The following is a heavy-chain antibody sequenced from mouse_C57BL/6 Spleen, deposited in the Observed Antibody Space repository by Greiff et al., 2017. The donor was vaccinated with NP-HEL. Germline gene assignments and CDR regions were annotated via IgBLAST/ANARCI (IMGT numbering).Heavy chain of an antibody. Sequence: VQLQQSGPELVKPGASVKISCKASGYAFSSSWMNWVKQRPGKGLEWIGRIYPGDGDTNYNGKFKGKATLTADKSSSTAYMQLSSLTSEDSAVYFCARSYYYGSSCFAYWGQGTLVTVSA. CDR2: IYPGDGDT. D-gene: IGHD1-1*01. CDR3: ARSYYYGSSCFAY. J-gene: IGHJ3*01. V-gene: IGHV1-82*01. CDR1: GYAFSSSW.